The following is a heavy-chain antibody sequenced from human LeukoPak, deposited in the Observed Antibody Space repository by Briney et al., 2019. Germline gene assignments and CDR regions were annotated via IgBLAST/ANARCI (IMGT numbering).Heavy chain of an antibody. J-gene: IGHJ3*02. CDR3: ARRERRNTDAFDI. CDR2: IYPADSDT. Sequence: GESLKISCKCSGYTFTTYWIGWVRQMPGKGLDWMGIIYPADSDTRYSPSFQGQVTISADKSISTAYLQWSSLKASDTAIYYCARRERRNTDAFDIWGQGTAVIVS. V-gene: IGHV5-51*01. D-gene: IGHD1-26*01. CDR1: GYTFTTYW.